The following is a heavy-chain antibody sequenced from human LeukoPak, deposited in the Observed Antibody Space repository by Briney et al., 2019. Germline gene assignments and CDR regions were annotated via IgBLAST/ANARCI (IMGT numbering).Heavy chain of an antibody. D-gene: IGHD5-18*01. CDR2: INPSGGST. V-gene: IGHV1-46*01. CDR1: GYTFTSYY. J-gene: IGHJ4*02. CDR3: ASLPGGYSYAYEEDY. Sequence: GASVKVSCKASGYTFTSYYMHWVRQAPGQGLEWMGIINPSGGSTSYAQKFQGRVTMTRDTSTSTVYMELSSLRSEDTAVYYCASLPGGYSYAYEEDYWGQGTLVTVSS.